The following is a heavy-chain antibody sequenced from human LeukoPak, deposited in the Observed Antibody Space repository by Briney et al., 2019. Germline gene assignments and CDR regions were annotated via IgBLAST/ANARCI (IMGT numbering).Heavy chain of an antibody. J-gene: IGHJ6*03. V-gene: IGHV1-8*03. CDR2: MNPKSGNT. CDR1: GYTFTSYD. Sequence: ASVKVSCKASGYTFTSYDVNWVRQVTGQGLEWMGWMNPKSGNTGYAQKFQGRVTITRNTSISTAYMEVSSLRYEDTAVYYCARRAVDNSYYYYMDVWGKGTTVTVSS. D-gene: IGHD6-19*01. CDR3: ARRAVDNSYYYYMDV.